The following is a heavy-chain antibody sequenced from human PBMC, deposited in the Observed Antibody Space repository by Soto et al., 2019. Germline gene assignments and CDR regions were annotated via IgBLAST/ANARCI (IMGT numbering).Heavy chain of an antibody. CDR2: ISGSGGTT. V-gene: IGHV3-23*01. CDR1: GFTFSSYA. J-gene: IGHJ4*02. CDR3: AVRGANSWSRIDY. D-gene: IGHD6-13*01. Sequence: EVQLLESGGGLVQPGGSLRLSCAASGFTFSSYAMTWVHQAPGKGLEWVSAISGSGGTTYYADCVKGRFSISRDNFKNTLSLQMNSLRAEDTAVYYCAVRGANSWSRIDYWGQGTLVTVSS.